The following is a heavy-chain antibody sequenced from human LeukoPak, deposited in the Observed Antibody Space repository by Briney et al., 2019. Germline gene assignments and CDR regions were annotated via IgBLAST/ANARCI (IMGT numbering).Heavy chain of an antibody. J-gene: IGHJ4*02. D-gene: IGHD3-22*01. V-gene: IGHV4-39*07. Sequence: SETLSLTCTVSGGSISSSSYYWGWIRQPPGKGLEWIGSIYYSGSTYYNPSLKSRVTISVDTSKNQFSLKLSSVTAADTAVYYCARDPHDYYDSSGYWGVWGQGTLVTVSS. CDR3: ARDPHDYYDSSGYWGV. CDR1: GGSISSSSYY. CDR2: IYYSGST.